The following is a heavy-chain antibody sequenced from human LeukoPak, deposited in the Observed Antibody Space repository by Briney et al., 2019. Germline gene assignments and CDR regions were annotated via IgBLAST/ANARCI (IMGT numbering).Heavy chain of an antibody. J-gene: IGHJ4*02. V-gene: IGHV3-74*01. Sequence: GGSLRLSCAASGFTFSSYWMYWVRQAPGKGLVWVSRIDSDGSSTGYADSVKGRFTISRDNAKNSLYLQMNSLRAEDTAVYYCARGVVEYYFDYWGQGTLVTVSS. CDR1: GFTFSSYW. CDR2: IDSDGSST. CDR3: ARGVVEYYFDY. D-gene: IGHD2-15*01.